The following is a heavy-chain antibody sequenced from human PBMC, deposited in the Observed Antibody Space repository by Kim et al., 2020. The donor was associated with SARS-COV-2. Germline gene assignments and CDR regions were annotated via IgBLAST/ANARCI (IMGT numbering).Heavy chain of an antibody. J-gene: IGHJ6*01. Sequence: SETLSLTCAVYGGSFSGYYWSWIRQPPGKGLEWIGEINHSGSTNYNPSRKSRVIISVDTSKNQFSLKLSSVTAADTAVYYCSRGPSGSFPYYYYYGLDV. CDR2: INHSGST. CDR1: GGSFSGYY. D-gene: IGHD1-26*01. CDR3: SRGPSGSFPYYYYYGLDV. V-gene: IGHV4-34*01.